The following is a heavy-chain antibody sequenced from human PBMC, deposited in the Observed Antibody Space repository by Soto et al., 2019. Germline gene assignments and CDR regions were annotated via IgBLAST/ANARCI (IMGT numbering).Heavy chain of an antibody. CDR2: ISHDGRNE. V-gene: IGHV3-30*04. CDR3: ARDRDEDGGSSSDFDI. D-gene: IGHD2-15*01. J-gene: IGHJ3*02. Sequence: GGSLRLSCAASGLTFSRSAMHWVRQAPGKGLEWVAIISHDGRNEYYSDSVKGRFTISRDNPKDTLYLQLSSLRPEDTAVYYCARDRDEDGGSSSDFDIWGQGTMVTVSS. CDR1: GLTFSRSA.